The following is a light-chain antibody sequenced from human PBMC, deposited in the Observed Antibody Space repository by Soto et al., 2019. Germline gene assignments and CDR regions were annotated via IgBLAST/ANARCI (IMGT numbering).Light chain of an antibody. CDR3: SSYTSSSTLVV. Sequence: QSVLTQPASVSGSPGQSITISCTGTSIDVGGYNYVSWYQQHPGKAPKLMIYELSNRPSGVSSRFSGSKSGNTASLTISGLRAEDEAHYYCSSYTSSSTLVVFGGGTKVTVL. J-gene: IGLJ2*01. CDR2: ELS. CDR1: SIDVGGYNY. V-gene: IGLV2-14*01.